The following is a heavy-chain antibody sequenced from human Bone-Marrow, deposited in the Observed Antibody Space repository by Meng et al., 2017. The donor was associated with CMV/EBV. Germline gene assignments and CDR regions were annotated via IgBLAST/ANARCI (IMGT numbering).Heavy chain of an antibody. Sequence: ASVKVSCKASGYTFTSYYMHWVRQAPGQGLEWMGIINPSGGSTSYAQKFQGRVTMTRDTSISTAYMELSRLRSDDTAVYYCARAWRFAGGYYVAARYYFAYWGHGTLVTVSS. CDR3: ARAWRFAGGYYVAARYYFAY. J-gene: IGHJ4*01. CDR1: GYTFTSYY. V-gene: IGHV1-46*01. D-gene: IGHD3-22*01. CDR2: INPSGGST.